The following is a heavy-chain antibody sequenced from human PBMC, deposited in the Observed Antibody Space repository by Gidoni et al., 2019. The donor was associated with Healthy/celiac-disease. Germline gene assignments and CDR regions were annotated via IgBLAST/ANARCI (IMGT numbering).Heavy chain of an antibody. D-gene: IGHD6-19*01. CDR2: IKQDGSEK. CDR1: GFTFSSHW. CDR3: AREDEYSSGWYGWFDP. Sequence: EVQLVEAGGGLVQPGGSLRLSCAASGFTFSSHWMSWVRQAPGKGLEWVANIKQDGSEKYYVDSVKGRFTISRDNAKNSLYLQMNSLRAEDTVVYYCAREDEYSSGWYGWFDPWGQGTLVTVSS. J-gene: IGHJ5*02. V-gene: IGHV3-7*01.